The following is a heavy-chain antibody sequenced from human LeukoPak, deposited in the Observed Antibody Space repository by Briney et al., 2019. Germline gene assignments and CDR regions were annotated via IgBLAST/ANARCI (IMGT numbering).Heavy chain of an antibody. V-gene: IGHV3-9*01. Sequence: GGSLRLSCAASGFTFDDYAMHWVRQAPGKGLEWVSGISWNSGSIGYADSVKGRFTISRDNSENTLYLQMNSLRAEDTAVYYCARDSSSFAGGGEPDAFDIWGQGTMVTVSS. J-gene: IGHJ3*02. CDR3: ARDSSSFAGGGEPDAFDI. CDR2: ISWNSGSI. CDR1: GFTFDDYA. D-gene: IGHD6-6*01.